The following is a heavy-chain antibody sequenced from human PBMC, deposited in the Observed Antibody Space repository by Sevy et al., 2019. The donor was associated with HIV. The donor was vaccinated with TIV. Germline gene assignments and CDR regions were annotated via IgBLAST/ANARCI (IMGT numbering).Heavy chain of an antibody. CDR2: ISAYNGNT. CDR1: GYTFTSYG. J-gene: IGHJ4*02. D-gene: IGHD3-22*01. V-gene: IGHV1-18*01. Sequence: ASVKVSCKASGYTFTSYGISWVRQAPGQGLGWMGWISAYNGNTNYAQNLQGRVTMTTDTSTSTAYMELRSLRSDDTAVYYCAGVVVATSGDYWGQGTLVTVSS. CDR3: AGVVVATSGDY.